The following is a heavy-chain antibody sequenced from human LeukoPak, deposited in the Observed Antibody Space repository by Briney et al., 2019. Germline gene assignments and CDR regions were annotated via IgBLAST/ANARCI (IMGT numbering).Heavy chain of an antibody. V-gene: IGHV3-23*01. CDR3: AKRTVAGGGYGYFFDY. CDR2: ISGSSDRST. D-gene: IGHD6-19*01. CDR1: GFTFSTYA. Sequence: GGSLRLSCAASGFTFSTYAITWVRQAPGKGLEWVSVISGSSDRSTYYADSVKGRFTISRDGSKNTLYMQMNSLRAEDTAIYYCAKRTVAGGGYGYFFDYWGQGTLVTVSS. J-gene: IGHJ4*02.